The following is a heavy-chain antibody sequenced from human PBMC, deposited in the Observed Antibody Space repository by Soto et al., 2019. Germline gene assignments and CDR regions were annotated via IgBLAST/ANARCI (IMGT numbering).Heavy chain of an antibody. V-gene: IGHV1-8*01. CDR2: INPNFGKT. CDR1: GYTFTSYD. D-gene: IGHD2-21*01. J-gene: IGHJ4*02. CDR3: ARGGEPIDY. Sequence: GASVKVSCKASGYTFTSYDINWVRQATGQGLEWMGEINPNFGKTNYAQKFQDRVTITRDTSASTAYMELSSLRSEDTAVYYCARGGEPIDYWGQGTLVTVSS.